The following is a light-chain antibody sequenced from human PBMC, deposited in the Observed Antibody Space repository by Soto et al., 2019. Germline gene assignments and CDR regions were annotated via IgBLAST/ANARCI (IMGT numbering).Light chain of an antibody. CDR1: ISDVGGYNY. CDR2: DVS. J-gene: IGLJ1*01. V-gene: IGLV2-14*03. CDR3: SSYSTTSTLV. Sequence: SVLTEPASVSGSPGQSITISCTGAISDVGGYNYVSWYQHHPGKSPQLMIYDVSNRPSGVSNRFSGSKSGNTASLTISGLQAEDEADYYRSSYSTTSTLVFGTGTKVTVL.